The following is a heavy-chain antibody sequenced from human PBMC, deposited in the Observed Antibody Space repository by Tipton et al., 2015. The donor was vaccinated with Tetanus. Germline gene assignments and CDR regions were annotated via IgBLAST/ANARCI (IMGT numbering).Heavy chain of an antibody. D-gene: IGHD6-25*01. J-gene: IGHJ6*02. CDR2: IYYSGTT. Sequence: TLSLTCSVSGTSVRSFYWSWIRQVPGKGLEWIGYIYYSGTTYYNPSFKSRVSISVDTSMSQFSLELNSVTAADTAVYYCARDSRLFYAMDVWGQGATVAVSS. CDR1: GTSVRSFY. CDR3: ARDSRLFYAMDV. V-gene: IGHV4-59*02.